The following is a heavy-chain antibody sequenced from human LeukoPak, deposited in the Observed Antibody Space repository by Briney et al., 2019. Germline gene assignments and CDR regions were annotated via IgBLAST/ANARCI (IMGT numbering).Heavy chain of an antibody. J-gene: IGHJ4*02. CDR3: ATVRLWFGELLPFDY. V-gene: IGHV1-2*02. CDR2: INPNSGGT. CDR1: GYTFTGYY. Sequence: ASVKVSCKASGYTFTGYYMHWVRQAPGQGLEWMGWINPNSGGTNYAQKFQGRVTMTEDTSTDTAYMELSSLRSEDTAVYYCATVRLWFGELLPFDYWGQGTLVTVSS. D-gene: IGHD3-10*01.